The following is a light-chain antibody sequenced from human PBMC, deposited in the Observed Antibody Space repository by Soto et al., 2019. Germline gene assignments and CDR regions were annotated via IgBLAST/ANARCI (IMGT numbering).Light chain of an antibody. CDR3: QQRNNWPPGIT. V-gene: IGKV3-11*01. CDR1: QTLSNSF. J-gene: IGKJ5*01. Sequence: EIVLTQSPGTLSLSPGERATLSCRASQTLSNSFIAWYQQKPGQAPRLLIYAASNRATGIPARFSGSGSGTDFTLTISSLEPEDFAVYYFQQRNNWPPGITFGQGTRLRL. CDR2: AAS.